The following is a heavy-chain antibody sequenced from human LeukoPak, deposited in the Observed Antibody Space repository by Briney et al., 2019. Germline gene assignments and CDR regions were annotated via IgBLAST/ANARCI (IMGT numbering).Heavy chain of an antibody. J-gene: IGHJ5*02. D-gene: IGHD1-1*01. CDR3: AKEGARLEDCLDP. V-gene: IGHV6-1*01. CDR2: TYYRSKWYN. Sequence: SQTLSLTCAISGDSFSSNNAAWNWSRQSPSRGLEWLGRTYYRSKWYNDYAVSEKSRITITPYTHKHHLALHLNSVTPDDTAVYYCAKEGARLEDCLDPWGQGSLVTVSS. CDR1: GDSFSSNNAA.